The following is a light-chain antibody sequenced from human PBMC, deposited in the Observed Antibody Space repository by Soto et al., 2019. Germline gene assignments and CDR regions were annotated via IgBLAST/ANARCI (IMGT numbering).Light chain of an antibody. CDR2: DAS. V-gene: IGKV3-11*01. CDR1: QSVSSL. CDR3: QQRSSWIT. Sequence: IVLTQSPATLSLWPGETAILSCTASQSVSSLLSWYQQKPGHAPRLLIYDASSMAPGVPARFRGSGSGTDFTLTISSLEPEDFALYYCQQRSSWITFGQGTRLEIE. J-gene: IGKJ5*01.